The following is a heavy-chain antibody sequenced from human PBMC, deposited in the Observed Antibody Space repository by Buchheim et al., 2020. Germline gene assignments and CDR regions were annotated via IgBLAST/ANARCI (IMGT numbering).Heavy chain of an antibody. CDR1: DYTFSNFG. Sequence: QVQLVQSGTEGKKPGASVKVSCKASDYTFSNFGVIWVRQAPGQGLEWRGWIGAYNGNTNYAQKFQDRVTMATDNSTSTAYMELRSLRSDDTAVYYCAGGSGYFSPPDYWRQGTL. CDR2: IGAYNGNT. D-gene: IGHD3-22*01. CDR3: AGGSGYFSPPDY. V-gene: IGHV1-18*01. J-gene: IGHJ4*02.